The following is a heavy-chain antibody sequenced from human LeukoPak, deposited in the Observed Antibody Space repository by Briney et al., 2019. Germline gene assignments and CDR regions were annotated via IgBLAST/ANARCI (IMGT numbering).Heavy chain of an antibody. CDR1: GYTFTSYY. V-gene: IGHV1-2*02. D-gene: IGHD6-6*01. J-gene: IGHJ4*02. CDR2: INPSGGST. CDR3: ARGGGQRIAARRAGVDY. Sequence: GASVKVSCKASGYTFTSYYMHWVRQAPGQGLEWMGIINPSGGSTNYAQKFQGRVTMTRDTSISTAYMELSRLRSDDTAVYYCARGGGQRIAARRAGVDYWGQGTPVTVSS.